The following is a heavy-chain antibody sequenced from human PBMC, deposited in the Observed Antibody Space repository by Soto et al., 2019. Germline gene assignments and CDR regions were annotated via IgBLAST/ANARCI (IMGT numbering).Heavy chain of an antibody. CDR3: ARRSVVVVAAVDY. J-gene: IGHJ4*02. CDR2: IYYSGST. D-gene: IGHD2-15*01. CDR1: GGSISSSSYY. V-gene: IGHV4-39*01. Sequence: SETLSLTCTVSGGSISSSSYYWGWIRQPPGKGLEWIGSIYYSGSTYYNPSLKSRVTISVDTSKNQFSLKLSSVTAADTAVYYCARRSVVVVAAVDYWGQGTLVTVSS.